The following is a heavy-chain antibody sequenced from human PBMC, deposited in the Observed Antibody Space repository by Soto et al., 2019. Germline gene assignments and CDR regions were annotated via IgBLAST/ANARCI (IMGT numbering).Heavy chain of an antibody. J-gene: IGHJ3*01. D-gene: IGHD2-2*01. CDR2: INWDGGYK. V-gene: IGHV3-9*01. CDR3: TTDEDSCSSISFNDAFDF. CDR1: GLTFVDYT. Sequence: EVQLVESGGGMVQPGRPLRLYCAASGLTFVDYTMHCVRQATEQSATRVSGINWDGGYKGYADTVKGRFTISRDNAKKSLYLEMNSLRVADTALYYCTTDEDSCSSISFNDAFDFWGQGTVVTVS.